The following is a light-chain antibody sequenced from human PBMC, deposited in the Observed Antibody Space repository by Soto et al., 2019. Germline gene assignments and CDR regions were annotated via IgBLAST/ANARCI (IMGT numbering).Light chain of an antibody. Sequence: QSVLTQPPSVSGAPGQRVTISCTGSSSNIGAGYNVHWYQHLPGTAPKLLIYANNNRPSGVPDRFSGSKSGTSASLAITGLQAEDEADYSCQSYDSSLSAVVFGGGTKVTVL. CDR2: ANN. V-gene: IGLV1-40*01. CDR3: QSYDSSLSAVV. CDR1: SSNIGAGYN. J-gene: IGLJ2*01.